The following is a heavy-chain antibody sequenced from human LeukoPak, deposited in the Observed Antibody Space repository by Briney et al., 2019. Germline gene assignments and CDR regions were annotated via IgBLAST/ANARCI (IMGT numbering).Heavy chain of an antibody. Sequence: PGGSLRLSCAASGFTFSDYYMSWIRQAPGKGLEWVSSISSSSSYIYYADSVKGRFTISRDNAKNSLYLQMNSLRAEDTAVYYCARVDTGYSSSWYEFPYYYMDVWGKGTTVTVSS. CDR1: GFTFSDYY. V-gene: IGHV3-11*06. CDR3: ARVDTGYSSSWYEFPYYYMDV. D-gene: IGHD6-13*01. J-gene: IGHJ6*03. CDR2: ISSSSSYI.